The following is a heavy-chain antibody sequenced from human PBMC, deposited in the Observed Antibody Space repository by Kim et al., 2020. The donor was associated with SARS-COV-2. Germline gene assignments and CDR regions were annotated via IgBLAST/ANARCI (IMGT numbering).Heavy chain of an antibody. Sequence: SETLSLTCTVSGGSISSGGYYWSWIRQQPGKGLEWIGYIYDSGSTYYNPSLKSRVTMSVDTSKNQFSLKLSSVSAADTAVYYCAREAVATTYFKFWGQGTLVTVSA. D-gene: IGHD5-12*01. J-gene: IGHJ4*02. CDR1: GGSISSGGYY. CDR2: IYDSGST. CDR3: AREAVATTYFKF. V-gene: IGHV4-31*03.